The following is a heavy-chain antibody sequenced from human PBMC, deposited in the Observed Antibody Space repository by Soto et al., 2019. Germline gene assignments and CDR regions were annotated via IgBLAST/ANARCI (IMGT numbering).Heavy chain of an antibody. D-gene: IGHD3-22*01. CDR3: AKATMTYYDSSGPFGY. CDR2: ISATGADT. J-gene: IGHJ4*02. Sequence: GGSLRLSCAASGFTFSSCPMAWVRQAPGEGLEWVSSISATGADTYYADSVKGRFTISRDNSKNTLYLQMNSLRAEDTAVYYCAKATMTYYDSSGPFGYWGQGTLVT. V-gene: IGHV3-23*01. CDR1: GFTFSSCP.